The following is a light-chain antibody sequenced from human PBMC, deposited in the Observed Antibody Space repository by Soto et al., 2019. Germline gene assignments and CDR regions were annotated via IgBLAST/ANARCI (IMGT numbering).Light chain of an antibody. CDR2: GNS. CDR1: SSNIGAGYD. V-gene: IGLV1-40*01. Sequence: QSVLTQPPSVSGAPGQRVTISCTGSSSNIGAGYDVHWYQHLPGTAPKLLIYGNSNRPSGVPDRFSGSKSGTSASLAITGLQAEDEADDYCQSYDSSLSGSGVVFGGGTKLTVL. CDR3: QSYDSSLSGSGVV. J-gene: IGLJ2*01.